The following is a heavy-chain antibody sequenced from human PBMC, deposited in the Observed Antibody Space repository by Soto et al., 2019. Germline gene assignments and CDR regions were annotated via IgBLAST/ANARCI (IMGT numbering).Heavy chain of an antibody. J-gene: IGHJ4*02. D-gene: IGHD2-21*02. CDR2: VFPGDSET. Sequence: GESLKISCKGSGYSFASQWIGGVRQRPGNGLEWMGVVFPGDSETIYGPSFQGQVTISADKSTSTAYLQWSSLKASDTAMYYCMRPLGTVTARIDYWGQGTLVTVSS. CDR3: MRPLGTVTARIDY. CDR1: GYSFASQW. V-gene: IGHV5-51*01.